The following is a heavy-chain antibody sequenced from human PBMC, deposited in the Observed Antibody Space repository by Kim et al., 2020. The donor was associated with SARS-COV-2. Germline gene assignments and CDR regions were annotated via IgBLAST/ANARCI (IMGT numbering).Heavy chain of an antibody. Sequence: SETLSLTCTVSGGSISSYYWSWIRQPPGKGLEWIGYIYYSGSTNYNPSLKSRVTISVDTSKNQFSLKLSSVTAADPAVYYCARGFDYWGQGTLVTVSS. CDR1: GGSISSYY. J-gene: IGHJ4*02. CDR2: IYYSGST. V-gene: IGHV4-59*08. CDR3: ARGFDY.